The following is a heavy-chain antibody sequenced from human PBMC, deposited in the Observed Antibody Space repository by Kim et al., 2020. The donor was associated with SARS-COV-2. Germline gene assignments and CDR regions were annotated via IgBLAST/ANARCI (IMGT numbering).Heavy chain of an antibody. CDR3: ARGGSSGLTVVDWLDP. V-gene: IGHV4-4*02. D-gene: IGHD6-25*01. J-gene: IGHJ5*02. CDR2: IYHSGTT. Sequence: SETLSLTCTVSGVSIRQNWWSWVRQSPGKGLEWIGDIYHSGTTNYNPSLANRVTMSADTSSNQSSLKLISMTIADTAMYYCARGGSSGLTVVDWLDPWG. CDR1: GVSIRQNW.